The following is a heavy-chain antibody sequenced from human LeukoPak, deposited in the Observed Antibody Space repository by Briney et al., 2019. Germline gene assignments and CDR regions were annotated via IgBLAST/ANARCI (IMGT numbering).Heavy chain of an antibody. CDR3: ASILARYVY. CDR2: IKQDGSEK. D-gene: IGHD2-21*01. Sequence: PGGSLRLSCAASGFTFSGYWMSWVRQAPGKGLEWVANIKQDGSEKYYVDSVKGRFTISRDNAKNSLYLQMNSLRAEDTAVYYCASILARYVYWGQGTLVTVSS. V-gene: IGHV3-7*01. CDR1: GFTFSGYW. J-gene: IGHJ4*02.